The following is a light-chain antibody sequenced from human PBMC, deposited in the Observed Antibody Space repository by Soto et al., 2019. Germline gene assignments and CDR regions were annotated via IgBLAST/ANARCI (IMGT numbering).Light chain of an antibody. J-gene: IGKJ1*01. CDR3: QPYDTYSWT. V-gene: IGKV1-5*01. CDR1: QPISDW. CDR2: EAS. Sequence: DIQVTHSPSTLSASVGDRVTITCRASQPISDWLAWYQKKPGKAPKLLIFEASSLESGVPSRFSGSGSGTEFTLTISGLQPDDFATYFCQPYDTYSWTFGPGTQVDVK.